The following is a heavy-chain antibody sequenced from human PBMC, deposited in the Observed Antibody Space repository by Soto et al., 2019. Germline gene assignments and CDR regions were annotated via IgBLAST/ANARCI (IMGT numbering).Heavy chain of an antibody. V-gene: IGHV2-5*02. Sequence: QITLKESGPPLVKPTQTLTLTCTFSGFSLSTGGVGVAWIRQPPGKALEWLALIYWDDDKPYNPSLKSRLTNPKDTSKHLLVLTMTNMAPVDTATYCCAQGGLCDGHCFDYLGQGTLGTV. CDR3: AQGGLCDGHCFDY. D-gene: IGHD2-8*01. CDR1: GFSLSTGGVG. J-gene: IGHJ4*02. CDR2: IYWDDDK.